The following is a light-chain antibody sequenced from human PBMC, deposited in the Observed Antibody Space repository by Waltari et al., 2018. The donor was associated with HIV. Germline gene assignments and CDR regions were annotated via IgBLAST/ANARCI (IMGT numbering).Light chain of an antibody. CDR3: QQYGSSPQWT. J-gene: IGKJ1*01. CDR1: QSVSSSY. Sequence: EIVLTQSPGTLSLSPGERATLSCRASQSVSSSYLAWYQQKPGQAPRLLIYGASSRATGIPDRFRGSGSGTDFTLTISRLEPEDFAVYYCQQYGSSPQWTFGQGTKVEIK. V-gene: IGKV3-20*01. CDR2: GAS.